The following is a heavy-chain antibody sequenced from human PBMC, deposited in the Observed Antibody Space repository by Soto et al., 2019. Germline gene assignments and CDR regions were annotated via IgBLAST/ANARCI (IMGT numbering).Heavy chain of an antibody. J-gene: IGHJ4*02. CDR3: ARGQYYYDSSGYPNFDY. D-gene: IGHD3-22*01. Sequence: GASVKVSCKASGYTFTGYYMHWVRQAPGQGLEWMGWINPNSGGTNYAQKFQGWVTMTRDTSISTAYMERSRLRSDDTAVYYCARGQYYYDSSGYPNFDYWGQGTLVTVSS. CDR2: INPNSGGT. V-gene: IGHV1-2*04. CDR1: GYTFTGYY.